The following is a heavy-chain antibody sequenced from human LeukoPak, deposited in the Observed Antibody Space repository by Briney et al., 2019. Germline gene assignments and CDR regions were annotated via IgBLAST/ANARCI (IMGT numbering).Heavy chain of an antibody. Sequence: GGSLRPSCAASGFTFSSYAMSWVRQAPGKGLEWVSAISGSGGSTYYADSVKGRFTISRDNSKNTLYLQMNSLRAEDTAVYYCAKALWFGELFCFDYWGQGTLVTVSS. J-gene: IGHJ4*02. CDR2: ISGSGGST. V-gene: IGHV3-23*01. D-gene: IGHD3-10*01. CDR1: GFTFSSYA. CDR3: AKALWFGELFCFDY.